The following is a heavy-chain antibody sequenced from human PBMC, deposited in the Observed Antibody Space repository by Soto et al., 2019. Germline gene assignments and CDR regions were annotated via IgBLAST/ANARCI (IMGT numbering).Heavy chain of an antibody. J-gene: IGHJ4*02. V-gene: IGHV3-23*01. CDR3: AKVWFGELSFYDY. CDR1: GFTFSSYA. D-gene: IGHD3-10*01. CDR2: ISGRDITT. Sequence: GGSLRLSCAASGFTFSSYAMSWVRQAPGKGLEWVSAISGRDITTYYAESVKGRFTISRDNSKNTLYLQMNSLRAEDTAVYYCAKVWFGELSFYDYWGQGTLVTVSS.